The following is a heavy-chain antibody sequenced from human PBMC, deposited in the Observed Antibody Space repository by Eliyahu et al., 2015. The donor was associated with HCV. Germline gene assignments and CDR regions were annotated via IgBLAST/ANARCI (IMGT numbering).Heavy chain of an antibody. CDR1: GFPLSPXN. J-gene: IGHJ4*02. V-gene: IGHV3-48*02. D-gene: IGHD2-15*01. Sequence: EVQLVESGGGLVQPGGSLXLSCAAXGFPLSPXNMNWVRQAPGKGLVWVSYISSSSVTIXYADSVNXRFTISRDNAKNSLYLQMNSLSDEDTAVYYCARAYCSAASCFDYWGQGTLVTVSS. CDR2: ISSSSVTI. CDR3: ARAYCSAASCFDY.